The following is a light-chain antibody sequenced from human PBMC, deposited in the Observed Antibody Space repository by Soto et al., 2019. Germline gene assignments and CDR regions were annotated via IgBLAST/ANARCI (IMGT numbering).Light chain of an antibody. Sequence: DIQMTQSPSAMSASVGDRVTITCRASQDINNYLVWFQQKPGTVPKRLIYAASSLQSGVPSRFRGSRSGTEFTLTISRLQPEDFATYYCLQHNSYPLTFGGGTKVEIK. CDR1: QDINNY. CDR2: AAS. CDR3: LQHNSYPLT. V-gene: IGKV1-17*03. J-gene: IGKJ4*01.